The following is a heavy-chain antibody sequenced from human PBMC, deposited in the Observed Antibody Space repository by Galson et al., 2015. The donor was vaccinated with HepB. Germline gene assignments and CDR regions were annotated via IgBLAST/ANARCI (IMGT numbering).Heavy chain of an antibody. CDR3: AHRSLSRRGWFDP. D-gene: IGHD2-8*01. CDR2: IYWNDDK. J-gene: IGHJ5*02. V-gene: IGHV2-5*01. CDR1: GFSFRTPGAG. Sequence: PALVKPTQTLTLTCSFSGFSFRTPGAGVGWIRQSPGKALEWLAVIYWNDDKRYSPFLKSRLTITKDTSKNQVVVTMSNMDPVDTATYYCAHRSLSRRGWFDPWGQGTLVTVSS.